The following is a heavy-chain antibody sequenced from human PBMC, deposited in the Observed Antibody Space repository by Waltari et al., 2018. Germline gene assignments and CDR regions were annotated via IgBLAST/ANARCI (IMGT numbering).Heavy chain of an antibody. CDR3: ARDGLGSRPFDY. CDR2: FSGSGST. D-gene: IGHD3-16*01. CDR1: GGSTIHYY. J-gene: IGHJ4*02. V-gene: IGHV4-4*07. Sequence: QVQLQESAPGLVKPSETLSLTCLVSGGSTIHYYWSWRRQPAGKGLEWIGRFSGSGSTNDNPSLKSRVTMSVDTSKNQFSLKLNSVTAADTAVYYCARDGLGSRPFDYWGQGTLVTVSS.